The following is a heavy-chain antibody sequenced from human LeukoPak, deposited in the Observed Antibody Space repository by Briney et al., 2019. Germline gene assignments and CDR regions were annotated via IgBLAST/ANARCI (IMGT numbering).Heavy chain of an antibody. J-gene: IGHJ4*02. CDR1: GFTFGNRA. CDR3: ANEIRPNDY. V-gene: IGHV3-23*01. D-gene: IGHD3-10*01. CDR2: ISISGERT. Sequence: GGSLRLSCVVSGFTFGNRAMSWVRQAPGKGLEWISAISISGERTYYADTVKGRFSISRDNSKNTLYLQMNGLRAGDTAIYYCANEIRPNDYWGQGTLVTVSS.